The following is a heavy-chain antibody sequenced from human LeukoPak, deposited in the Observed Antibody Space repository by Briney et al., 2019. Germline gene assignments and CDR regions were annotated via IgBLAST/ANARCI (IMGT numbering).Heavy chain of an antibody. D-gene: IGHD3-3*01. CDR3: ARDIASGDDFWSGYTFDY. J-gene: IGHJ4*02. CDR2: ISYDGSNK. CDR1: GFTFSSYA. V-gene: IGHV3-30-3*01. Sequence: PGGSLRLSCAASGFTFSSYAMHWVRQAPGKGLEWVAVISYDGSNKYYADSVKGRFTISRDNSKNTLYLQMNSLRAEDTAVYYCARDIASGDDFWSGYTFDYWGQGTLVTVSS.